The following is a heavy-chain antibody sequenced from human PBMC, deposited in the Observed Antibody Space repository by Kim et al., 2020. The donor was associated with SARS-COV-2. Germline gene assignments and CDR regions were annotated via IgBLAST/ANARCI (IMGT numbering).Heavy chain of an antibody. D-gene: IGHD1-1*01. CDR3: ARNAYYCMDV. Sequence: SETLSLTCVVSGGSISSENYWSWVRQPPGKGLEWIAEIYHGGKTNYNPSLKSRVTISLDKSKNQFSLNLNSVTAADTAVYFCARNAYYCMDVWGKGTTVT. CDR1: GGSISSENY. J-gene: IGHJ6*03. CDR2: IYHGGKT. V-gene: IGHV4-4*02.